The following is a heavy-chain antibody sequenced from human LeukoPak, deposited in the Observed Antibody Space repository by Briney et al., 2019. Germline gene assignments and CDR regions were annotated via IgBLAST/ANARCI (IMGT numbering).Heavy chain of an antibody. Sequence: SETLSVTCTVSGDSISSYYWSWIRQPRGKGLEWIGYIYTSGGTNYIHSLKGRVTISIDTSKNQFSLKLSSVTAADSAVYYCARLTRLSTSPDRYYLDYWGQGTLVTVSS. CDR3: ARLTRLSTSPDRYYLDY. CDR2: IYTSGGT. V-gene: IGHV4-4*09. CDR1: GDSISSYY. J-gene: IGHJ4*02. D-gene: IGHD6-6*01.